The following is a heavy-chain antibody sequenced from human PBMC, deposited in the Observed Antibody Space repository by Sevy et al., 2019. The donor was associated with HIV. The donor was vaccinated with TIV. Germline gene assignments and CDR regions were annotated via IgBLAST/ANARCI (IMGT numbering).Heavy chain of an antibody. J-gene: IGHJ3*02. D-gene: IGHD2-21*01. V-gene: IGHV3-9*01. CDR2: IYWNSGSI. CDR1: GFTFDDYA. Sequence: SLRLSCAASGFTFDDYAMHWVRQAPGKGLEWVAGIYWNSGSIGYADSVKGRFTISRDNAKNSLYLQMNSLRAEDTAFYYCAKDTSPTAYSDAFDIWGQGTMVTVSS. CDR3: AKDTSPTAYSDAFDI.